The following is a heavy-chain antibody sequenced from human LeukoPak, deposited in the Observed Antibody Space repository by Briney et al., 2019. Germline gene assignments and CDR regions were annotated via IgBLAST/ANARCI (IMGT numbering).Heavy chain of an antibody. CDR3: ARANYYGSGSYLWDFGY. V-gene: IGHV3-7*01. D-gene: IGHD3-10*01. J-gene: IGHJ4*02. CDR2: IKQDGSEK. CDR1: GFTFSSYW. Sequence: PGGSLRLSCAASGFTFSSYWMSWVRQAPGKGLEWVANIKQDGSEKYYVDSVKGRFTISRDNAKNSLYLQMNSLRAEDTAVYYCARANYYGSGSYLWDFGYWGQGTLVTVSS.